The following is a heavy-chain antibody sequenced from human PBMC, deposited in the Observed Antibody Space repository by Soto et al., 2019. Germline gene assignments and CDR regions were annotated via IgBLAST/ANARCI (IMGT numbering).Heavy chain of an antibody. J-gene: IGHJ4*02. CDR2: IYYSGRT. CDR3: ARETYYDFWSGYYYFDY. V-gene: IGHV4-31*03. Sequence: QVQLQESGPGLVKPSQTLSLTCTVSGGSISSGGYYWSWIRQHPGKGLEWMGYIYYSGRTYYNPSHKSRVTISVDTSKNQFSLELSSVTAADTAVNYCARETYYDFWSGYYYFDYWGQGTLVTVSS. CDR1: GGSISSGGYY. D-gene: IGHD3-3*01.